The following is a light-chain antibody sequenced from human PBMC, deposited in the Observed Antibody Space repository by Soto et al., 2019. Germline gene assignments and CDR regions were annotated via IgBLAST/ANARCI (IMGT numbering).Light chain of an antibody. Sequence: DIQMTQSPSSLSASVGDRVTITCRASQSISSYLNWYQQKPGKAPKLLIYAASSLQSGVPSRFSGSGSGTDFTLTISSLQPEDFATYYCQQSYSTPFTVGPGTKVDIQ. J-gene: IGKJ3*01. CDR3: QQSYSTPFT. V-gene: IGKV1-39*01. CDR2: AAS. CDR1: QSISSY.